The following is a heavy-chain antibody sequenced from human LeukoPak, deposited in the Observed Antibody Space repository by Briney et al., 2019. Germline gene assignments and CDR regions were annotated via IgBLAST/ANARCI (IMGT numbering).Heavy chain of an antibody. CDR3: ARDRAVPHYYYGMNV. D-gene: IGHD6-19*01. CDR1: GASIGLYY. V-gene: IGHV4-4*07. CDR2: IYTSGTS. Sequence: SETLSLTCTVSGASIGLYYWSWIRQPAGKGLEWIGRIYTSGTSNYSPSLKSRVTMSLDLSKNQLSLKLNSVTAADTAVYYCARDRAVPHYYYGMNVWGQGTTVTVSS. J-gene: IGHJ6*02.